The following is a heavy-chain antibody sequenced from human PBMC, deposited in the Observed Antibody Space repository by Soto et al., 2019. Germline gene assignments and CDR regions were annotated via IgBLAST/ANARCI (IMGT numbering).Heavy chain of an antibody. D-gene: IGHD3-10*01. V-gene: IGHV3-74*01. J-gene: IGHJ4*02. CDR3: ARGQSGSYSFDY. CDR2: INGDGSTI. Sequence: EVQLVESGGGIVQPGGSVRLSCAASGFTLSSYWINWVRQTPGKGLVWVSRINGDGSTINYADSLKGQFTISRDNAKNTVFLQMNSLRAEDTAVYYCARGQSGSYSFDYWGQGTLVTVSS. CDR1: GFTLSSYW.